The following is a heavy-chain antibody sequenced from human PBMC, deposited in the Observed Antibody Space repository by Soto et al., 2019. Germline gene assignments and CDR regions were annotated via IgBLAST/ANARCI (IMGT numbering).Heavy chain of an antibody. Sequence: HVQLVESGGGVVQPGRSLRLSCAASGFTFRNYGMHWVRQAPGKGLEWVAVISYDGSKKHYADSVRGRFTISRDNPNDTVYLQMNSLRAEDTAVYYCAKTHPALYFDSGGYYCDYWGQGTLVTVSS. D-gene: IGHD3-22*01. CDR3: AKTHPALYFDSGGYYCDY. CDR1: GFTFRNYG. J-gene: IGHJ4*02. V-gene: IGHV3-30*18. CDR2: ISYDGSKK.